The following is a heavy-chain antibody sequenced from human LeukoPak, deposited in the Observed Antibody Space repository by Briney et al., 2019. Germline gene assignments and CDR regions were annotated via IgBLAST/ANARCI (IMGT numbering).Heavy chain of an antibody. CDR2: IYSGGST. V-gene: IGHV3-23*03. Sequence: PGGSLRLTCAASGFTFSSYAMSWVRQAPGKGLEWVSVIYSGGSTYYADSVKGRFTISRDNSKNTLYLQMNSLRAEDTAVYYCATQPTTVVEYYFDYWGQGTLVTVSS. D-gene: IGHD4-23*01. CDR1: GFTFSSYA. J-gene: IGHJ4*02. CDR3: ATQPTTVVEYYFDY.